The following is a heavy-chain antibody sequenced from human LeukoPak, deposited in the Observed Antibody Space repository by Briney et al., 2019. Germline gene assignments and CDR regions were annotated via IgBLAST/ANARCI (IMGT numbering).Heavy chain of an antibody. V-gene: IGHV4-39*01. CDR3: ARRDWIVVVVAATGDAFDI. J-gene: IGHJ3*02. CDR1: GGSISSSSYY. D-gene: IGHD2-15*01. CDR2: IYYSGST. Sequence: SETLSLTCTVFGGSISSSSYYWGWIRQPPGKGLEWIGSIYYSGSTYYNPSLKSRVTISVDTSKNQFSLKLSSVTAADTAVYYCARRDWIVVVVAATGDAFDIWGQGTMVTVSS.